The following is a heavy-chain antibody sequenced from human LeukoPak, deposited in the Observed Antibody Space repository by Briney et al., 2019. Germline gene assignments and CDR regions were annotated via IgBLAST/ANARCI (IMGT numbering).Heavy chain of an antibody. V-gene: IGHV1-69*13. CDR1: GGTFTSYA. CDR2: IIPIFGTA. CDR3: AREEFGGYCSGGSCYSLDY. Sequence: GASVKVSCKASGGTFTSYAISWVRQAPGQGLEWMGGIIPIFGTANYAQKFQGRVTITADESTSTAYMELSSLRSEDTAVYYCAREEFGGYCSGGSCYSLDYWGQGTLVTVSS. J-gene: IGHJ4*02. D-gene: IGHD2-15*01.